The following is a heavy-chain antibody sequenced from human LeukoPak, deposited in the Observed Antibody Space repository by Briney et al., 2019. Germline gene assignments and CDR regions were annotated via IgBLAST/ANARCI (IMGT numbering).Heavy chain of an antibody. D-gene: IGHD4/OR15-4a*01. CDR3: ARHGAEDYLAGYFDF. V-gene: IGHV4-39*01. CDR1: GVSISSSSYY. CDR2: IYYSGKI. Sequence: SETLSLTCTVSGVSISSSSYYWGWIRQPPGMGLEWIGSIYYSGKIYYNPSLKSRVTLSVDSSKNQFSLKLSSVSAADTAVYYCARHGAEDYLAGYFDFWGQGTLVTVSS. J-gene: IGHJ4*02.